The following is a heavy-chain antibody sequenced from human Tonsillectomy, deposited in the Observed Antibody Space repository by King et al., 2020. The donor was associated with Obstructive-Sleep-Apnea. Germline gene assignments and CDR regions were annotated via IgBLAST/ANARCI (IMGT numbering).Heavy chain of an antibody. Sequence: QLVQSGAEVRKPGASVKVSCTTSGYTFSSYYMNCVRQAPVQRLEWMGMINPSVGDARYTQKFKGRITLTRDTSTSTVYMELSSLKSEDTAVYYCARGSTVANRAIPYWGQGTLVTVPS. CDR3: ARGSTVANRAIPY. V-gene: IGHV1-46*01. D-gene: IGHD4-17*01. J-gene: IGHJ4*02. CDR1: GYTFSSYY. CDR2: INPSVGDA.